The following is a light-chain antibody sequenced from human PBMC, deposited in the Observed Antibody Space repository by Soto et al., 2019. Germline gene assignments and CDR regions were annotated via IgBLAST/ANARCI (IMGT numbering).Light chain of an antibody. CDR1: SSDVGGYNY. Sequence: QSVLTQPPSASGSPGQSVTISCPGTSSDVGGYNYVSWYQQYPGRAPKLMIYEVTKRPSGVPDRFSGSKSGNTASLTVSGLQAEDEADYYCSSYAASNNFYFVFGGGTKLTVL. V-gene: IGLV2-8*01. J-gene: IGLJ3*02. CDR2: EVT. CDR3: SSYAASNNFYFV.